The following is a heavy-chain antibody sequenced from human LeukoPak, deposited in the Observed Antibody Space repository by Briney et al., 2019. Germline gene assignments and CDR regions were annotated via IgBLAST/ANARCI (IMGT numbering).Heavy chain of an antibody. D-gene: IGHD1-26*01. CDR1: GFAFGGYA. V-gene: IGHV3-23*01. CDR3: AKVHYTASFPGSFPGRNYFDS. CDR2: IGARGDVT. J-gene: IGHJ4*02. Sequence: GGSLRLSCTVSGFAFGGYAMSWVRQAPGKGPEWVSSIGARGDVTYSADSVKRRLTISRDNSQRTLFLQMHSLRAEDTAVYYCAKVHYTASFPGSFPGRNYFDSWGQGSLVTVSS.